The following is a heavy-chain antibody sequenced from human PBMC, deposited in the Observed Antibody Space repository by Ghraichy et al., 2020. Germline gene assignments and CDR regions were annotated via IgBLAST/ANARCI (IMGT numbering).Heavy chain of an antibody. V-gene: IGHV1-18*01. CDR2: ISAYNGNT. J-gene: IGHJ6*02. D-gene: IGHD3-3*01. CDR3: ARDDGVLRFLEWLLNYGMDV. Sequence: ASVKVSCKASGYTFTSYGISWVRQARGQGVEWMGWISAYNGNTNYAQKLQGRITMTTDTSTSTAYMELRSLRSEDTAVYYCARDDGVLRFLEWLLNYGMDVWGQVTTVTVSS. CDR1: GYTFTSYG.